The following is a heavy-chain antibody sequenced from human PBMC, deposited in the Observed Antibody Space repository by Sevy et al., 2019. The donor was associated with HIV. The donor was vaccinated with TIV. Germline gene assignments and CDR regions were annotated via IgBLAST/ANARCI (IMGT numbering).Heavy chain of an antibody. CDR1: GFTFSSYS. J-gene: IGHJ4*02. CDR3: ARGPDYYDRSGYYYQ. D-gene: IGHD3-22*01. Sequence: GSLRLSCAASGFTFSSYSMHWVRQAPGKGLEWVSSISSSSTYIYYADSVKGRFTISRDNAKNSLYLQMNSLGAEDTAVYYCARGPDYYDRSGYYYQWGQGTLVTVSS. V-gene: IGHV3-21*01. CDR2: ISSSSTYI.